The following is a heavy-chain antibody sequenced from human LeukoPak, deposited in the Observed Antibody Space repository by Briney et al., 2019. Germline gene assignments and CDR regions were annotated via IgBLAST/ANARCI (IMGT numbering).Heavy chain of an antibody. CDR1: GGSIGSSNW. V-gene: IGHV4-4*02. D-gene: IGHD1-26*01. J-gene: IGHJ5*02. CDR3: AKASVGARFFDP. Sequence: SETLSLTCAVSGGSIGSSNWWSWVRQRPGKGLEWIGAIYHSGSTNYNPSLKSRVTISVDKSKNQFSLKLSSVTAADTAVYYCAKASVGARFFDPWGQGTLVTVSS. CDR2: IYHSGST.